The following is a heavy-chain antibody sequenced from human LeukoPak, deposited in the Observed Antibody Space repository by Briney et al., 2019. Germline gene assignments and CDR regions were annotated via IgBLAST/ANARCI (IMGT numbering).Heavy chain of an antibody. CDR3: ARLTYSSAPGGVDY. Sequence: PSETLSLTCTVSGGSIGSSSYYWDWIRQPPGKGLEWIGNIYYSGSTYYNLSLKSRVTISVDTSKSQFSLSLTSVTAADTAVYYCARLTYSSAPGGVDYWGQGTLVTVSS. D-gene: IGHD6-19*01. CDR2: IYYSGST. J-gene: IGHJ4*02. CDR1: GGSIGSSSYY. V-gene: IGHV4-39*07.